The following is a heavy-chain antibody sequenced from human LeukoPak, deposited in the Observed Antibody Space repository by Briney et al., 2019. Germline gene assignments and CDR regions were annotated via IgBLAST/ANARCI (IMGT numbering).Heavy chain of an antibody. CDR1: GFTFSDHY. J-gene: IGHJ6*03. CDR3: ARESSIFGVVARSYMDV. D-gene: IGHD3-3*01. CDR2: IRNKAESYKT. Sequence: GGSLRLSCAASGFTFSDHYIDWVRQAPGKGPEWVGRIRNKAESYKTEYAASVKGRFTISRDDSKKSLYLQMNSLKTEDTAVYYCARESSIFGVVARSYMDVWGKGTTVTVSS. V-gene: IGHV3-72*01.